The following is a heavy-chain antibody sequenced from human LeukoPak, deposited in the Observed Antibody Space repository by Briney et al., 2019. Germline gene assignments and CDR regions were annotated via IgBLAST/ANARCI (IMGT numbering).Heavy chain of an antibody. J-gene: IGHJ6*04. CDR1: GGSVSSGSYY. CDR3: ARLPLIGYCSSTSCLPINYYYYGMDV. D-gene: IGHD2-2*01. CDR2: IYYSGST. V-gene: IGHV4-61*01. Sequence: PSETLSLTCTVSGGSVSSGSYYWSWIRQPPGKGLEWIGYIYYSGSTNYNPSLKSRVTISVDTSKNQFSLKLGSVTAADTAVYYCARLPLIGYCSSTSCLPINYYYYGMDVWGKGTTVTVSS.